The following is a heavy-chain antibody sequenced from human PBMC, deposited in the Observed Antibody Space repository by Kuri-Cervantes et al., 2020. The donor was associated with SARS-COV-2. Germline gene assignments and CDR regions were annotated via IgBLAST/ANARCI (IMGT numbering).Heavy chain of an antibody. D-gene: IGHD2-2*02. CDR2: IYPCDSDT. Sequence: GESLKISCKGSGYSFTSYWIGWVRQMPGKGLEWMGIIYPCDSDTRYSPSFQGQVTISADKSISTAYLQWSSLKASDTAMYYCARPGYCSSTSCYNRAFDIWGQGTMVTVSS. CDR1: GYSFTSYW. J-gene: IGHJ3*02. V-gene: IGHV5-51*01. CDR3: ARPGYCSSTSCYNRAFDI.